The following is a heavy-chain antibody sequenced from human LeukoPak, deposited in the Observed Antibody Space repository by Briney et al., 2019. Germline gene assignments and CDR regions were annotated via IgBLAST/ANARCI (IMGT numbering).Heavy chain of an antibody. CDR1: GGTFSSYA. CDR3: ARDYSPYCSSTSCPYF. Sequence: ASVKVSCKASGGTFSSYAISWVRQAPGQGLEWMGGIIPIFGTANYAQKFQGRVTITADESTSTAYMELGSLRSEDTAVYYCARDYSPYCSSTSCPYFWGQGTLVTVSS. V-gene: IGHV1-69*13. CDR2: IIPIFGTA. J-gene: IGHJ4*02. D-gene: IGHD2-2*01.